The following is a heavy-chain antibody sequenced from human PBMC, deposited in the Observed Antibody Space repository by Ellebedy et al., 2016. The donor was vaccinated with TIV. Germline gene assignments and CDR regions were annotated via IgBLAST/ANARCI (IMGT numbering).Heavy chain of an antibody. CDR1: GFTFSSYG. CDR2: IWYDGSTK. D-gene: IGHD2-15*01. CDR3: AKTQSRYCSGGSCYYGAFDI. V-gene: IGHV3-33*06. Sequence: PGGSLRLSCAASGFTFSSYGMHWVRQAPGKGLEWVAVIWYDGSTKYYADSVKGRFTISRDNSQNTLYLQMNSLRAEDTAVYYCAKTQSRYCSGGSCYYGAFDIWGQGTMVTVSS. J-gene: IGHJ3*02.